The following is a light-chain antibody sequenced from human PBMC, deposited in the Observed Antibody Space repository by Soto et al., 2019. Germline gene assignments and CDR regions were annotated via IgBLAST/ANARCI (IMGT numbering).Light chain of an antibody. CDR1: QSVSNNY. CDR2: GAS. CDR3: QQRGTWPPT. Sequence: EIVLTQSPGTLSLSPGERATLSCRASQSVSNNYLAWYQQKPGQAPRLVIYGASNRATGIPDRFSASGSGTDFTLTISRLEPEDFAVYYCQQRGTWPPTFGQGTKLEIK. J-gene: IGKJ2*01. V-gene: IGKV3-20*01.